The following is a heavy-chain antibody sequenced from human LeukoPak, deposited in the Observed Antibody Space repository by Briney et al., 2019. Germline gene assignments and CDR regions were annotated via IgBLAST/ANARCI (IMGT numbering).Heavy chain of an antibody. CDR3: ARGMVSPDAFDI. Sequence: PSETLSLTCTVSGGSISSYYWSCIRQPPGKGLEWIGYIYNSGSTNYNPSLRSRVSISVDTSKNQFSLKLSSVTAADTAVYYCARGMVSPDAFDIWGQATMVTVSS. V-gene: IGHV4-59*01. CDR1: GGSISSYY. J-gene: IGHJ3*02. CDR2: IYNSGST. D-gene: IGHD2-8*01.